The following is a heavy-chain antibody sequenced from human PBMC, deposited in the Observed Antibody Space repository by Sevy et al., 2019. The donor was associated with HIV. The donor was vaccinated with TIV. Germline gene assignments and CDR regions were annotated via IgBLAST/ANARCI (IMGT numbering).Heavy chain of an antibody. CDR2: FDPEDGET. CDR1: GYTLTELS. Sequence: ASVKVSCKVSGYTLTELSMHWVRQAPGKGLEWMGGFDPEDGETIYAQKFQGRVTMTEDTSTDTAYMELSSLRSEDTAMYYCATSLGRGIPAFDIWGQGTMVTVSS. V-gene: IGHV1-24*01. J-gene: IGHJ3*02. D-gene: IGHD3-16*01. CDR3: ATSLGRGIPAFDI.